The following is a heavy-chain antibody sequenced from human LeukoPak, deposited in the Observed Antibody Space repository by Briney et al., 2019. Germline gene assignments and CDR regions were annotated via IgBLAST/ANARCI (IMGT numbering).Heavy chain of an antibody. CDR2: ISSSSSYI. CDR1: GFTFSSYS. D-gene: IGHD5-18*01. J-gene: IGHJ4*02. Sequence: GGSLRLSCAASGFTFSSYSMNWVRQAPGKGLEWVSSISSSSSYIYYADSVKGRFTISRDNAKNSLYLQMNSLRAEDTAVYYCARDRRVQLWQPFDYWGQGTLVTVSS. V-gene: IGHV3-21*01. CDR3: ARDRRVQLWQPFDY.